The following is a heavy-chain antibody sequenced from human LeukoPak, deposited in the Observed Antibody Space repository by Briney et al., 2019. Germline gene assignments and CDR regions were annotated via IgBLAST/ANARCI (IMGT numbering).Heavy chain of an antibody. CDR1: GVSISSSNSY. V-gene: IGHV4-39*07. CDR3: ARYLRRGSWPLDS. D-gene: IGHD6-13*01. J-gene: IGHJ4*02. CDR2: IYYSGST. Sequence: SETLSLTCTVSGVSISSSNSYWGWIRQPPGKGLEWIGSIYYSGSTNYNPSLKSRVTISVDTSKNQFSLKLSSVTAADTAVYYCARYLRRGSWPLDSWGQGTLVTVSS.